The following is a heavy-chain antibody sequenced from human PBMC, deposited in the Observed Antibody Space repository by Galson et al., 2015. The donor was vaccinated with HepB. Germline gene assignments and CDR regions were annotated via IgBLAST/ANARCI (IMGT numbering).Heavy chain of an antibody. CDR2: IYSGVST. CDR3: SSEDTAMALGY. V-gene: IGHV3-66*01. J-gene: IGHJ4*02. Sequence: SLRLSCAASGFTISNNYMSWVRQAPGKGLEWVSVIYSGVSTYYADSVKGSFTISRDNSKNTLYLQMNTLRAEDTAVYYCSSEDTAMALGYWGQGTLVTVSS. D-gene: IGHD5-18*01. CDR1: GFTISNNY.